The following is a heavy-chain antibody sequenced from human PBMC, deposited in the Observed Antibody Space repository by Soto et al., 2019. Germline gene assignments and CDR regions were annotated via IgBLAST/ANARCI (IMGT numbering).Heavy chain of an antibody. CDR2: INHSGST. V-gene: IGHV4-34*01. CDR1: GGCFSVYY. D-gene: IGHD3-10*01. J-gene: IGHJ5*02. Sequence: PAEALCFTCAVCGGCFSVYYWSWIRQPPGNVLEWIGEINHSGSTNYNPSLKSRVTISVDTSKNQFSLKLSSVTAADTAVYYCARGRGYYGSGSYYNVGFDPWGQGTLVTVSS. CDR3: ARGRGYYGSGSYYNVGFDP.